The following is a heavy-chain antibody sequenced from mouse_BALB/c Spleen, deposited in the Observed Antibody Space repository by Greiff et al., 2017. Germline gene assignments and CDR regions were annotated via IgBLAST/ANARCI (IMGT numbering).Heavy chain of an antibody. CDR2: IYPSDSYT. CDR3: TRWGDYGNYVGFAY. Sequence: QVQLKQPGAELVRPGASVKLSCKASGYTFTSYWINWVKQRPGLGLEWIGNIYPSDSYTNYNQKFKDKATLTVDKSSSTAYMQLSSPTSEDSAVYYCTRWGDYGNYVGFAYWGQGTLVTVSA. V-gene: IGHV1-69*02. J-gene: IGHJ3*01. D-gene: IGHD2-1*01. CDR1: GYTFTSYW.